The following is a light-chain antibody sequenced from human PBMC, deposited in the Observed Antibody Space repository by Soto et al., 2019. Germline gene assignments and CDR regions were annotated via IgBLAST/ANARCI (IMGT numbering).Light chain of an antibody. CDR1: QSVNTF. V-gene: IGKV3-11*01. J-gene: IGKJ4*01. CDR2: DAS. Sequence: EIVLTQSPAPLSLSPGERATLSCRASQSVNTFLDWYQQKPGQAPRLLIYDASKRATGIPARCSGSGSGTDFTLIISSLETEDFAVYYCRQRKNLPHTFGGGTKVEIK. CDR3: RQRKNLPHT.